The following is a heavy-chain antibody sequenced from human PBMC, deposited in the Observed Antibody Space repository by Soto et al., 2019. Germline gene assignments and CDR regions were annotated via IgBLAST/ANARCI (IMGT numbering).Heavy chain of an antibody. V-gene: IGHV4-34*01. CDR2: INHSGST. D-gene: IGHD6-13*01. CDR3: ARLRAAAGFYYYYYGMDV. J-gene: IGHJ6*02. Sequence: RQPPGKGLEWIGEINHSGSTNYNPSLKSRVTISVDTSKNQFSLKLSSVTAADTAVYYCARLRAAAGFYYYYYGMDVWGQGTTVTVS.